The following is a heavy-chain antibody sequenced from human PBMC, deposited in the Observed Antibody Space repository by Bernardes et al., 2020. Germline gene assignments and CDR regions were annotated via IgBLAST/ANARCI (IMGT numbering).Heavy chain of an antibody. D-gene: IGHD2-21*02. Sequence: ASVKVSCKASGYTFTSYYMHWVRQAPGQGLEWMGIINPSGGSTSYAQKFQGRVTMSRDTSTSTVYMELSSLRSEDTAVYYCARAYCGGDCYFASQYYYYMDVWGKGTTVTVSS. J-gene: IGHJ6*03. V-gene: IGHV1-46*01. CDR3: ARAYCGGDCYFASQYYYYMDV. CDR2: INPSGGST. CDR1: GYTFTSYY.